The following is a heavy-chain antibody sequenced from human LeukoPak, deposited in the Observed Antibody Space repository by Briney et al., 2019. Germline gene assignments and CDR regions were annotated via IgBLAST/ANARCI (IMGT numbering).Heavy chain of an antibody. CDR1: GGSISSYY. V-gene: IGHV4-59*12. D-gene: IGHD3-22*01. Sequence: PSETLSLTCTVSGGSISSYYWSWIRQPPGKGLEWIGYIYYSGSTNYNPSLKSRVTISVDTSKNQFSLKLSSVTAADTAVYYCARGWGFYDSSGYYSKPLGWFDPWDQGTLVTVSS. CDR3: ARGWGFYDSSGYYSKPLGWFDP. CDR2: IYYSGST. J-gene: IGHJ5*02.